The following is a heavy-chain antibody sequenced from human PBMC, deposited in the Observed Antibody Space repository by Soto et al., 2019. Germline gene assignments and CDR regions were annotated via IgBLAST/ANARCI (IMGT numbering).Heavy chain of an antibody. J-gene: IGHJ4*02. CDR1: GFTFSSYN. CDR3: ACLAWFGDPVPPFDC. CDR2: VSGSCDRT. Sequence: GGSLRLSCAASGFTFSSYNMNWVRQPPGKGLEWVSGVSGSCDRTHHADSVKGRFTVSRDNSKTTVYLQMDSLRGEDTDVYYCACLAWFGDPVPPFDCWGQGIVVTVSS. D-gene: IGHD3-10*01. V-gene: IGHV3-23*01.